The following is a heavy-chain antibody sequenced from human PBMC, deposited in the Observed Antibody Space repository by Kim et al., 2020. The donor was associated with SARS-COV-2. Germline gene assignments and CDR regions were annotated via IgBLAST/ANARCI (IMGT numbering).Heavy chain of an antibody. J-gene: IGHJ4*02. D-gene: IGHD6-6*01. CDR1: GDSISSGDHY. V-gene: IGHV4-31*03. CDR2: IYSDGST. CDR3: ARTRIAARLNFDF. Sequence: SETLSLTCTVSGDSISSGDHYWSWIRQHPGKALEWIGYIYSDGSTYYNPSLKSRISMSVDTPRIQFSLRLSSVTAADTAVYYCARTRIAARLNFDFWGQGTLVTVSS.